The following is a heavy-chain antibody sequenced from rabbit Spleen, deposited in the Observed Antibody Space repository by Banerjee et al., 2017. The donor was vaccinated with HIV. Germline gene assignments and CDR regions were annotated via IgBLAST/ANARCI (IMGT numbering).Heavy chain of an antibody. J-gene: IGHJ4*01. D-gene: IGHD2-1*01. Sequence: QEQLEESGGGLVKPEGSLTLTCKASGVSLNDKDVMCWVRQAPGKGLEWIACINAVTGKAVYASWAKGRFTFSKTSSTTVTLQMTSLTAADTATYFCARGSATMPMVITGYYLNLWGPGTLVPVS. CDR2: INAVTGKA. CDR3: ARGSATMPMVITGYYLNL. V-gene: IGHV1S45*01. CDR1: GVSLNDKDV.